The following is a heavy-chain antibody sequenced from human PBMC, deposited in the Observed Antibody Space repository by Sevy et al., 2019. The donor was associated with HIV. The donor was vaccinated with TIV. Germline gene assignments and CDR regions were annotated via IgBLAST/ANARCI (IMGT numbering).Heavy chain of an antibody. CDR2: IYYTGST. D-gene: IGHD5-12*01. Sequence: SETLSLTCTVSGGSISAYYWSWIRQPPGKALEYVGYIYYTGSTNYNPSLKNRFTMSVDTSKNQFSLKLSSVTGADTAVYYLTGSPPVRRGGDSLHWFDPWGPGTLVTVLS. CDR1: GGSISAYY. CDR3: TGSPPVRRGGDSLHWFDP. J-gene: IGHJ5*02. V-gene: IGHV4-59*01.